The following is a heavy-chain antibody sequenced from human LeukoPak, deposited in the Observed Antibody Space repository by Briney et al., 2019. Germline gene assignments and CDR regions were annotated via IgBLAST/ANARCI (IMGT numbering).Heavy chain of an antibody. J-gene: IGHJ6*02. CDR2: IYYSRST. D-gene: IGHD3-9*01. V-gene: IGHV4-59*01. CDR3: ARSDLTGYYYYYYGMDV. CDR1: GGSISSYY. Sequence: PSETLSLTCTVSGGSISSYYWSWIRQPPGKGLEWIGYIYYSRSTNYNPSLKSRVTISVDTSKNQFSLKLSSVTAADTAVYYCARSDLTGYYYYYYGMDVWGQGTTVTVSS.